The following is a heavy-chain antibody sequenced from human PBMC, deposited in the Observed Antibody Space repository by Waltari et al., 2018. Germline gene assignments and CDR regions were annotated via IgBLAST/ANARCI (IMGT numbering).Heavy chain of an antibody. D-gene: IGHD3-10*01. CDR2: IWFDGSNK. J-gene: IGHJ4*02. CDR3: AKGCSGPGRYFEY. CDR1: GFTFSSYG. V-gene: IGHV3-33*06. Sequence: QVQLVESGGGVVQPGRSLRLSCAASGFTFSSYGMHWVRQAPGKGLEWVAMIWFDGSNKFYADSVKGQFTISRDNVKNTVYLQMNSLRDEDTAIYYCAKGCSGPGRYFEYWGQGALVTVSS.